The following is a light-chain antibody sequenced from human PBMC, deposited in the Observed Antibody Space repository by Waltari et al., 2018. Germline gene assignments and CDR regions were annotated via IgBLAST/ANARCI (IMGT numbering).Light chain of an antibody. J-gene: IGLJ1*01. CDR2: DVS. Sequence: QSALTQPASVSGSPGQSITISCTGTSSDVGGSNYVTWYQQHPGKAPKPMIYDVSDRPSGVSNRFSGSKSGNTASLTISGLQAEDEADYYCSSYTSSNTYVFGTGTKVTVL. CDR1: SSDVGGSNY. V-gene: IGLV2-14*03. CDR3: SSYTSSNTYV.